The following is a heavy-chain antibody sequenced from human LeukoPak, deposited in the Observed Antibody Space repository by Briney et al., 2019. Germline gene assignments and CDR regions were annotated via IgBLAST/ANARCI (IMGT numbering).Heavy chain of an antibody. CDR1: GYTFTDYY. CDR2: INPNSGGT. Sequence: WASLKVSCKASGYTFTDYYLHWVRQAPGQGLEWMGWINPNSGGTDYAQKFQGRVTMTRDTSISTTYMELSRLRSDDTAVYYCARVGPSGEVSTIVFDSWGQGTLVTVSS. CDR3: ARVGPSGEVSTIVFDS. D-gene: IGHD5-24*01. J-gene: IGHJ4*02. V-gene: IGHV1-2*02.